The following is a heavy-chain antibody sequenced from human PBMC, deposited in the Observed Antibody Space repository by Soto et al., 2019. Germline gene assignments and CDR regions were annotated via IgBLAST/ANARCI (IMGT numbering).Heavy chain of an antibody. CDR2: INHRGSA. CDR3: VSGAPADIGDQGEY. CDR1: GGSFSGHY. D-gene: IGHD2-2*01. V-gene: IGHV4-34*01. Sequence: TLSLTCAGYGGSFSGHYWSWIRQPPGKGLEWIGEINHRGSANYTPSLKSRVTISVDTSKNQFALKLTSVTAADTAVYYCVSGAPADIGDQGEYWGQGSLVPVSS. J-gene: IGHJ4*02.